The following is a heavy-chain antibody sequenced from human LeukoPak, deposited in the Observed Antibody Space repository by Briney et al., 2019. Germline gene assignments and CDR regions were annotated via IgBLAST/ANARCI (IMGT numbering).Heavy chain of an antibody. Sequence: ASVKVSCKASGYTFSGYYMHWVRQAPGQGLEWMGWMNPDSGYTASAQTFQGRVSMTRHTSINTAYMELTRLTSDDTAVYFCARGVINSMRRGVISNWFDVWGQGTLVTVSS. CDR1: GYTFSGYY. D-gene: IGHD3-10*01. V-gene: IGHV1-2*02. J-gene: IGHJ5*02. CDR3: ARGVINSMRRGVISNWFDV. CDR2: MNPDSGYT.